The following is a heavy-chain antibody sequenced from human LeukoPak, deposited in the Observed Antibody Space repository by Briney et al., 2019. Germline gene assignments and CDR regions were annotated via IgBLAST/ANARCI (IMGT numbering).Heavy chain of an antibody. D-gene: IGHD7-27*01. CDR1: GFIFRNYG. J-gene: IGHJ4*02. Sequence: GGTLRLSCAASGFIFRNYGMNWVRQAPGKGLEWLSGISPRGGGTYYADSVKGRFTISRDDSKNTLSLQMNSLRVEDTAVYYCGRDLAWGAFDYWGQGTLVTVSS. CDR2: ISPRGGGT. CDR3: GRDLAWGAFDY. V-gene: IGHV3-23*01.